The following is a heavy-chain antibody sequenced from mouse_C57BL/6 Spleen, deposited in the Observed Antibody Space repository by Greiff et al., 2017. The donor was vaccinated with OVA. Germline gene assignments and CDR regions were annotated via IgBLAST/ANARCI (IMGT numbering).Heavy chain of an antibody. V-gene: IGHV1-15*01. D-gene: IGHD2-4*01. CDR2: IDPEIGGT. CDR3: TRWDYPFAY. Sequence: QVHVKQSGAELVRPGASVTLSCKASGYTFTDYEMHWVKQTPVHGLEWIGAIDPEIGGTAYNQKFKGKAILTADKSSSTAYMELRSLTSEDSAVYYCTRWDYPFAYWGQGTLVTVSA. CDR1: GYTFTDYE. J-gene: IGHJ3*01.